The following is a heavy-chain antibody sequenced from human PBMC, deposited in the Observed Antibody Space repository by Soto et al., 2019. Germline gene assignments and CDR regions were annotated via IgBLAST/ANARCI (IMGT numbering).Heavy chain of an antibody. D-gene: IGHD3-22*01. Sequence: QVQLVQSGAEVKKPGASVKVSCKASGYTFTSYGISWVRQAPGPGLEWMGWISTYNGNTNYAQKVKVRVTMTTDTATSTAYVELRSLRSDDTAVDFCARGVVDDSGGYCYYGYFDLWGRGTLVTVSS. V-gene: IGHV1-18*01. CDR2: ISTYNGNT. CDR3: ARGVVDDSGGYCYYGYFDL. J-gene: IGHJ2*01. CDR1: GYTFTSYG.